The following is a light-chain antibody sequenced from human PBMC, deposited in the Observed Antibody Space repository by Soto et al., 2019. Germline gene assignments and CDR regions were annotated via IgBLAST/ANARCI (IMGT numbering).Light chain of an antibody. J-gene: IGKJ1*01. CDR1: QSISSW. V-gene: IGKV1-5*03. Sequence: DIQMTHSPSTLSASVGDIVTITCGASQSISSWLAWYQQKPGKAPKLLIYKASSLESGVPSRFSVSGSGTEFTRTISSLQPDDFATYYCQQYNSYSWTFGQGTKVDIK. CDR3: QQYNSYSWT. CDR2: KAS.